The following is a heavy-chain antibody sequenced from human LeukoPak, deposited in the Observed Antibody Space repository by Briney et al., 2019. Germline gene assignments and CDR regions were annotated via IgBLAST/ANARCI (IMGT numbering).Heavy chain of an antibody. J-gene: IGHJ5*02. Sequence: GASVKVSCKASAYTFTSYAMNWVRQAPGQGLEWMGWINTNTGNPTYAQGFTGRFVFSLDTSVSTAYLQISSLKAEDTAVYYCATVGTTAGNWFDPWGQGTLVTVSS. V-gene: IGHV7-4-1*02. CDR2: INTNTGNP. CDR3: ATVGTTAGNWFDP. D-gene: IGHD4-17*01. CDR1: AYTFTSYA.